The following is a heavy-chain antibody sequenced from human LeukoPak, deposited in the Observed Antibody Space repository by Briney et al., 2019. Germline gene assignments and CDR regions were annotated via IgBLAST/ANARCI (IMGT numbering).Heavy chain of an antibody. CDR2: ISGSGGST. J-gene: IGHJ6*02. CDR1: GFTFSSYA. CDR3: AKGPEGYPDYYYGMDV. V-gene: IGHV3-23*01. D-gene: IGHD2-15*01. Sequence: GGSLRLSCAASGFTFSSYAMSWVRQAPGKGLEWVSAISGSGGSTYYADSAKGRFTISRDNSKNTLYLQMNSLRAEDTAVYYCAKGPEGYPDYYYGMDVWGQGTTVTVSS.